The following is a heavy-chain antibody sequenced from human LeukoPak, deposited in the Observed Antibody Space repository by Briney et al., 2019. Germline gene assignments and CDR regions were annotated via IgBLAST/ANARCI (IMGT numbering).Heavy chain of an antibody. J-gene: IGHJ2*01. CDR2: IYTSGST. Sequence: SSQTLSLTCTVSGGSISSGSYYWSWIRQPAGKGLEWIERIYTSGSTHYNPSLKSRVTISVGTSKNQFSLKLTSVTAADTAVYYCARVYYSSSYDYWYFDLWGRGTLVTVSS. V-gene: IGHV4-61*02. D-gene: IGHD6-13*01. CDR1: GGSISSGSYY. CDR3: ARVYYSSSYDYWYFDL.